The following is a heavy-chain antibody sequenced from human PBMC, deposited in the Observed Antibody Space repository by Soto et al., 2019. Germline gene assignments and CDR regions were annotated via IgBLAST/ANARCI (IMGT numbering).Heavy chain of an antibody. V-gene: IGHV4-39*01. CDR2: IYYSGST. J-gene: IGHJ4*02. CDR1: GGSISSSSYY. D-gene: IGHD3-10*01. CDR3: ASSGKVGFGELLGY. Sequence: QLQLQESGPGLVKPSETLSLTCTVSGGSISSSSYYWGWIRQPPGKGLEWIGSIYYSGSTYYNPSLKSRVTISVDTSKNQFSLKLSSVTAADTAVYYCASSGKVGFGELLGYWGQGTLVTVSS.